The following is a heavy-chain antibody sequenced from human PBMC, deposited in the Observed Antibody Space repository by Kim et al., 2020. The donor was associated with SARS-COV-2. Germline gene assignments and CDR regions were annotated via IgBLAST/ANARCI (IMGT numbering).Heavy chain of an antibody. CDR1: GFTFSSYA. CDR3: AKAAGVRTTGTTIPGRAFDY. V-gene: IGHV3-23*01. Sequence: GGSLRLSCAASGFTFSSYAMSWVRQAPGKGLEWVSAISGSGGSTYYADFVKGRFTISRDNSKDTLYLQMNSRRAEDTAVYYCAKAAGVRTTGTTIPGRAFDYWGQRALGTVSS. J-gene: IGHJ4*02. CDR2: ISGSGGST. D-gene: IGHD1-1*01.